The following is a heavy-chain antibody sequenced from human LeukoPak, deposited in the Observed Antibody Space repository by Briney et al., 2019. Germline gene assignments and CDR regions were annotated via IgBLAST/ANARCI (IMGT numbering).Heavy chain of an antibody. V-gene: IGHV3-43*02. CDR1: GFTFDDYA. J-gene: IGHJ6*02. CDR2: ISGDGGST. Sequence: PGGSLRLSCAASGFTFDDYAMHWVRQAPGKGLEWVSLISGDGGSTYYADSVKGRFTISRDNSKNSLYLQMNSLRTEDTALYYCAKESRRYFDWLLSCVGAYYGMDVWGQGTTVTVSS. D-gene: IGHD3-9*01. CDR3: AKESRRYFDWLLSCVGAYYGMDV.